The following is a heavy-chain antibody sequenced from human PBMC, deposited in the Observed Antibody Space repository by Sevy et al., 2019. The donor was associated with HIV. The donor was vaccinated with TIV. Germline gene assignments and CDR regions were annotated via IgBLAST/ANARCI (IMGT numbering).Heavy chain of an antibody. CDR3: ARDLREYSSSSKYYFDY. V-gene: IGHV3-21*01. Sequence: GGSLRLSCTASGFMFGDYAMSWVRQAPGKGLEWVSSISSSNNYIYYADSLKGRFTISRDNAKNSLYLQMNSLRAEDTAVYYCARDLREYSSSSKYYFDYWGQGILVTVSS. CDR1: GFMFGDYA. J-gene: IGHJ4*02. D-gene: IGHD6-6*01. CDR2: ISSSNNYI.